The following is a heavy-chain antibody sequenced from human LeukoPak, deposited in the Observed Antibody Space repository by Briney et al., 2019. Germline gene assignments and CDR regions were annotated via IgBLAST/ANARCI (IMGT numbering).Heavy chain of an antibody. V-gene: IGHV3-30*18. CDR3: AKGHSSSWSFFDY. J-gene: IGHJ4*02. Sequence: PGGSLRLSCSAHGFPLCSLLGPTGRQAPGKGLEWVAALVCDGRSKYDSDSVKGRFTISSDDYKNHVYLQMDSLRTDDTAVYYCAKGHSSSWSFFDYWGQGTLVSVSS. D-gene: IGHD6-13*01. CDR2: LVCDGRSK. CDR1: GFPLCSLL.